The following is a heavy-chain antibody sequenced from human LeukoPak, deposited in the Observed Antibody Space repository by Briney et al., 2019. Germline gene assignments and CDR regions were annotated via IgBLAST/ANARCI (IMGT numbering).Heavy chain of an antibody. CDR2: IYYSGST. CDR1: GGSISSSSYY. Sequence: SETLSLTCTVSGGSISSSSYYWGWIRQPPGKGLEWIGSIYYSGSTYYNPSLKSRVTISVDTSKNQFSLKLSSVTAADTAVYYCVSGYSYGYHYYYYYMDVWGKGTTVTVSS. V-gene: IGHV4-39*07. J-gene: IGHJ6*03. CDR3: VSGYSYGYHYYYYYMDV. D-gene: IGHD5-18*01.